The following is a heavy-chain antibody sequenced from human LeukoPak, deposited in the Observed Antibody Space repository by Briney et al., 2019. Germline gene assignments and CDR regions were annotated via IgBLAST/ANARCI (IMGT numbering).Heavy chain of an antibody. CDR1: GFTFSSYW. V-gene: IGHV3-74*01. J-gene: IGHJ6*02. CDR2: INSDGSST. CDR3: ARVAAMVQDYYYGMDV. Sequence: GGSLRLSCAASGFTFSSYWMHWVRQAPGKGLVRVSRINSDGSSTSYADSVKGRFTISRDNAKNTLYLQMNSLRAEDTAVYYCARVAAMVQDYYYGMDVWGQGTTVTVSS. D-gene: IGHD5-18*01.